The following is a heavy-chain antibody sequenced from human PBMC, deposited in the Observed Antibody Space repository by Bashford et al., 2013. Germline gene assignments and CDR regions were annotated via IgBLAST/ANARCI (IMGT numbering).Heavy chain of an antibody. Sequence: GGSLRLSCAASGFTFDDYAMHWVRQAPGKGLEWVSGISGSGGSTYYADSVKGRFTISRDNSKNTLYLQMNSLRVEDTAVYYCASGNNFDYWGQGTLVTVSS. CDR1: GFTFDDYA. CDR3: ASGNNFDY. J-gene: IGHJ4*02. D-gene: IGHD1-26*01. CDR2: ISGSGGST. V-gene: IGHV3-23*01.